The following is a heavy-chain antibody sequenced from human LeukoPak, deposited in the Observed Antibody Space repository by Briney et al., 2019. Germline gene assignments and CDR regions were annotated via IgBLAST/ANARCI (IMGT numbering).Heavy chain of an antibody. CDR2: MNPNSGNT. V-gene: IGHV1-8*03. J-gene: IGHJ6*03. CDR3: ARGHSSSWYVSDYCYYMDV. Sequence: ASVNVSCKASGYTFTSYDINWVRQATGQGLEWMGWMNPNSGNTGYAQKFQGRVTITRNTSISTAYMELSSLRSEDTAVYYCARGHSSSWYVSDYCYYMDVWGKGTTVTVSS. D-gene: IGHD6-13*01. CDR1: GYTFTSYD.